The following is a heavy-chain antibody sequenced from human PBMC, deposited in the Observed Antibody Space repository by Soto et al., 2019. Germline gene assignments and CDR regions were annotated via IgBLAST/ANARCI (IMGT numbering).Heavy chain of an antibody. D-gene: IGHD6-19*01. J-gene: IGHJ5*02. V-gene: IGHV4-39*01. CDR1: GGSISSSSYY. CDR2: IYYSGST. Sequence: QLQLQESGAGLVKPSETLSLTCTVSGGSISSSSYYWGWIRQPPGKGLEWIGSIYYSGSTYYNPSLKSRVTISVDMSKNQFSLKLSSVIAADTAVYYCARLPRIAVAGRWFDPWGQGTLVTVSS. CDR3: ARLPRIAVAGRWFDP.